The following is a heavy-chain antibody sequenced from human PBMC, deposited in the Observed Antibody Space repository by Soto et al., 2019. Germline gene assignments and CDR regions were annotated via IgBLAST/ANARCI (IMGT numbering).Heavy chain of an antibody. CDR3: ARLPRVDTAMVRSSDYYYGMDV. D-gene: IGHD5-18*01. Sequence: GGSLRLSCAASGFTFSSYGMHWVRQAPGKGLEWVAVIWYDGSNKYYADSVKGRFTTSRDNSKNTLYLQMNSLRAEDTAVYYCARLPRVDTAMVRSSDYYYGMDVWGQGTTVTVSS. CDR1: GFTFSSYG. CDR2: IWYDGSNK. V-gene: IGHV3-33*01. J-gene: IGHJ6*02.